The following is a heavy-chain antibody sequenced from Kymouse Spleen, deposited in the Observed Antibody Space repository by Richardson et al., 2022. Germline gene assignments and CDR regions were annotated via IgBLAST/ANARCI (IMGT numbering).Heavy chain of an antibody. CDR3: AKRIAAAGTYYYYGMDV. D-gene: IGHD6-13*01. V-gene: IGHV3-23*04. J-gene: IGHJ6*02. CDR1: GFTFSSYA. CDR2: ISGSGGST. Sequence: EVQLVESGGGLVQPGGSLRLSCAASGFTFSSYAMSWVRQAPGKGLEWVSAISGSGGSTYYADSVKGRFTISRDNSKNTLYLQMNSLRAEDTAVYYCAKRIAAAGTYYYYGMDVWGQGTTVTVSS.